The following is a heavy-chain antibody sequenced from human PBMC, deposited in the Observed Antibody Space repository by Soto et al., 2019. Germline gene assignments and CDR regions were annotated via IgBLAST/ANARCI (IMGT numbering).Heavy chain of an antibody. Sequence: QVQLVESGGGVVQPGRSLRLACVGSGFIFSNHGMHWVRQPPGKGLEWVAFMSYDGSDTFYADSVKGRFTISRDNSKNPLFLHMSNLRGDDTAMYYCTIVRVADSALDHWGQGTLVTVSS. CDR2: MSYDGSDT. J-gene: IGHJ4*02. CDR1: GFIFSNHG. V-gene: IGHV3-30*03. D-gene: IGHD3-10*02. CDR3: TIVRVADSALDH.